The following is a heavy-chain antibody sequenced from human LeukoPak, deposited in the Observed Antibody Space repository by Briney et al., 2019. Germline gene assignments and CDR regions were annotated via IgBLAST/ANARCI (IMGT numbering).Heavy chain of an antibody. CDR3: AIPQGYCSSTSCYTLDYYYMDV. J-gene: IGHJ6*03. V-gene: IGHV4-30-2*01. Sequence: SETLSLTCTVSGGSISSGGYYWSWIRQPPGKGLEWIGYIYHSGSTYYNPSLKSRVTISVDTSKNQFSLKLSSVTAADTAVYYCAIPQGYCSSTSCYTLDYYYMDVWGKGTTVTVSS. CDR1: GGSISSGGYY. CDR2: IYHSGST. D-gene: IGHD2-2*02.